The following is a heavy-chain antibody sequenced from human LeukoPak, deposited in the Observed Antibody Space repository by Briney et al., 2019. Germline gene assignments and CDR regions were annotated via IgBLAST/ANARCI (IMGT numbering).Heavy chain of an antibody. Sequence: GGSLRLSCAASGFTFSNAWMSWVRQAPGKGLEWVGRIKSKTDGGTTDYAAPVKGRFTISRDDSKNTLYLQMNSLKTEDTAVCYCTTGPYYYDSSEPFGYWGRGTLVTVSS. D-gene: IGHD3-22*01. CDR1: GFTFSNAW. J-gene: IGHJ4*02. CDR3: TTGPYYYDSSEPFGY. CDR2: IKSKTDGGTT. V-gene: IGHV3-15*01.